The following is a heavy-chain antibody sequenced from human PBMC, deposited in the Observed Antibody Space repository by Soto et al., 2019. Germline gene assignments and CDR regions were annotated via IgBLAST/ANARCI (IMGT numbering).Heavy chain of an antibody. Sequence: EVQLLESGGGLVQPGGSLRLSCAASGFTFSSYAMSWVRQAPGKGLEWVSAISGSGGSTYYAASVKGRFTISRDNSKNTLYLQMNSLRAEDTAVYYCAKPHGDYFGGTGYWGQGTLVTVSS. CDR1: GFTFSSYA. D-gene: IGHD4-17*01. CDR2: ISGSGGST. V-gene: IGHV3-23*01. CDR3: AKPHGDYFGGTGY. J-gene: IGHJ4*02.